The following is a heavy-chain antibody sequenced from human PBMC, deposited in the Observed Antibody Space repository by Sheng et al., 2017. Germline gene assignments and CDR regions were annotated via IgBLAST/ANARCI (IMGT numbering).Heavy chain of an antibody. V-gene: IGHV1-69*02. D-gene: IGHD3-16*01. J-gene: IGHJ6*04. CDR2: IIPILGRA. Sequence: QVQLVQSGAEVKKPASSVKVSCKASGGTFNNHDIHWVRQAPGQGLEWMGRIIPILGRADYAQKFQDRVTLSADKSTNTAYMDLSSLTSEDTAVYYCASSFATGVLLLQWASWGNGTTVTVSS. CDR1: GGTFNNHD. CDR3: ASSFATGVLLLQWAS.